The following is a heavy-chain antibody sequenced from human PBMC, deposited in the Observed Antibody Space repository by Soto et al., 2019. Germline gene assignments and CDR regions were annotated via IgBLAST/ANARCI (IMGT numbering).Heavy chain of an antibody. J-gene: IGHJ4*02. Sequence: DASVKVSCKASGYTFTSYGISWVRQAPGQGLEWMGWISAYNGNTNYAQKLQGRVTMTTDTSTSTAYMELRSLRSDDTAVYYCARDGLVRGWGASVAAAVDYWGQGTLVTVSS. CDR1: GYTFTSYG. CDR3: ARDGLVRGWGASVAAAVDY. CDR2: ISAYNGNT. D-gene: IGHD6-13*01. V-gene: IGHV1-18*01.